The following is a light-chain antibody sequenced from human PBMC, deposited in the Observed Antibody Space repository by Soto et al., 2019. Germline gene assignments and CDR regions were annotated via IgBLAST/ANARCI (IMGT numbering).Light chain of an antibody. CDR1: QTISSW. CDR3: QQLKSFPLT. J-gene: IGKJ5*01. V-gene: IGKV1-5*01. CDR2: DAS. Sequence: DIQMTQSPSTLSASVGDRVTITCRASQTISSWLAWYQQTPGKAPNLLIYDASTLERGVPSRFSGTGSGTDFTLTISSLQPEDFATYHCQQLKSFPLTFGQGTRLEIK.